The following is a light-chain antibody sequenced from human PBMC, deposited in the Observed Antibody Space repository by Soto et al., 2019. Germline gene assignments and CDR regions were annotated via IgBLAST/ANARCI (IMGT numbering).Light chain of an antibody. V-gene: IGLV2-8*01. CDR1: RSDVGDYNY. CDR2: EVT. Sequence: QSALTQPPSASGSPGQSVTISCTGTRSDVGDYNYVSWYQQHPGKAPKLLIYEVTKRPSGVHDRFSGSKSANTASLTVSGLQAEDEADYYCSSYAGSDNFEVFGGGTKLTVL. J-gene: IGLJ2*01. CDR3: SSYAGSDNFEV.